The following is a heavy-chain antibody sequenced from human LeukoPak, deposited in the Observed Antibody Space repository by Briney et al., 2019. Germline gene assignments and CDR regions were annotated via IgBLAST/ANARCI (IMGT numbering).Heavy chain of an antibody. Sequence: SETLSLTCTVSGGSISSSSYYWGWIRQPPGKGLEWIGSIYYSGSTYYNPSLKSRVTMSVDTSKNQFSLKLSSVTAADTAVYYCARVRRHLIDPWGQGTLVTVSS. CDR3: ARVRRHLIDP. CDR2: IYYSGST. CDR1: GGSISSSSYY. V-gene: IGHV4-39*07. J-gene: IGHJ5*02.